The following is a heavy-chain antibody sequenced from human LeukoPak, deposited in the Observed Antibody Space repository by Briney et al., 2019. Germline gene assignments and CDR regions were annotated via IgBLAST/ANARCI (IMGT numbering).Heavy chain of an antibody. CDR1: GYTFTSYY. CDR3: ARVGPRIAAAGKTPYYFDY. D-gene: IGHD6-13*01. V-gene: IGHV1-46*01. J-gene: IGHJ4*02. CDR2: INPSGGST. Sequence: ASVKVSCKASGYTFTSYYMHWVRQAPGQGLEWMGIINPSGGSTSYAQKFQGRVTMTRDMSTSTVYMELSSLRSEDTAVYYCARVGPRIAAAGKTPYYFDYWGQGTLVTVSS.